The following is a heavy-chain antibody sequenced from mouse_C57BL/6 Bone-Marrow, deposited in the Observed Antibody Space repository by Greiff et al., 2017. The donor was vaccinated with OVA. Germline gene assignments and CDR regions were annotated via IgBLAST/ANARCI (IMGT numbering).Heavy chain of an antibody. CDR1: GYTFTSYW. J-gene: IGHJ2*01. Sequence: VQLQQSGAELAKPGASVKLSCKASGYTFTSYWMHWVKQRPGQGLEWIGYINPSSGYTKYNQKFKDKATLTADKSSSTAYMQLSSLTYEDSAVYDCARDYYGSRRNFDYWGQGTTLTVSS. CDR3: ARDYYGSRRNFDY. D-gene: IGHD1-1*01. CDR2: INPSSGYT. V-gene: IGHV1-7*01.